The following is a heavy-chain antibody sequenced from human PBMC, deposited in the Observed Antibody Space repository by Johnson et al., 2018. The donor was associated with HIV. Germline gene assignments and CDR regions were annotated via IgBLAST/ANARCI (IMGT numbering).Heavy chain of an antibody. CDR2: ISSSGSTI. CDR1: GFTFSDYF. V-gene: IGHV3-11*04. J-gene: IGHJ3*02. D-gene: IGHD1-7*01. CDR3: ARGAPNWNYEPFSDAFDI. Sequence: QMLLVESGGGVVRPGGSLRLSCAASGFTFSDYFISWIRQAPGKGLEWVSYISSSGSTIYYADSVKGRFTISRDNAKKSLFLQMNSLRAEDTAVFYCARGAPNWNYEPFSDAFDIWGQGTMVTVSS.